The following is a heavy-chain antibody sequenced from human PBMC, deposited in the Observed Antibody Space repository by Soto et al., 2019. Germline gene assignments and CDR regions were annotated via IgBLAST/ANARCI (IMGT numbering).Heavy chain of an antibody. Sequence: SETLSLTCAVSGVSISSDAYYWNWIRQHPGKGLEWIGYISHTGSTYYNPSLKSRVTMSLDTSKNQFSLKLTSVTAADTGVYYCAKHRFRDTWSRFDFWGQGTLVTVSS. J-gene: IGHJ4*02. CDR2: ISHTGST. CDR1: GVSISSDAYY. D-gene: IGHD2-21*01. V-gene: IGHV4-31*11. CDR3: AKHRFRDTWSRFDF.